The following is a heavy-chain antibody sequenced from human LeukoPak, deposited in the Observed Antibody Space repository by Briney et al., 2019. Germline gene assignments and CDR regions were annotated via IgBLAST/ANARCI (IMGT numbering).Heavy chain of an antibody. CDR1: GFTFSSYG. V-gene: IGHV3-30*02. Sequence: TGGSLRLSCAASGFTFSSYGMHWVRQAPAKGLEWVAFIRYDGSNKYYADSVKGRFTISRDNSKNTLYLHVNSLRPEDTAVYYCARDKEAYSSGWEASYYFDYWGQGTLVTVSS. D-gene: IGHD6-19*01. CDR3: ARDKEAYSSGWEASYYFDY. J-gene: IGHJ4*02. CDR2: IRYDGSNK.